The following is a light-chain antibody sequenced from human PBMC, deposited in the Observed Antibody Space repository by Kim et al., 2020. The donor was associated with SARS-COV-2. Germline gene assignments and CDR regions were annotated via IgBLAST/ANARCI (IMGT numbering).Light chain of an antibody. CDR3: QQYNNWPPWT. V-gene: IGKV3-15*01. J-gene: IGKJ2*02. CDR2: GAS. CDR1: QSVSSN. Sequence: EIVMTQSPATLSVSPGERATLSCRASQSVSSNLAWYQQKPGQAPRLLIYGASTRATGIPARFSGSGSGTVFTLTISSLQSEDFAVYYCQQYNNWPPWTFGQGTKLEI.